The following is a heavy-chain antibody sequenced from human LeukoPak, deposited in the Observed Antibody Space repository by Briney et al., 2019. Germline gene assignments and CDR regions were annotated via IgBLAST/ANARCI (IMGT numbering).Heavy chain of an antibody. J-gene: IGHJ5*02. CDR2: ISYDGSNK. CDR1: GFTFSSYA. D-gene: IGHD3-3*01. CDR3: ARDYDFWSGLNWFDP. V-gene: IGHV3-30-3*01. Sequence: HSGGSLRLSCAASGFTFSSYAMHWVRQAPGKGLEWVAVISYDGSNKYYADSVKGRFTISRDNSKNTLCLQMNSLRAEDTAVYYCARDYDFWSGLNWFDPWGQGTLVTVSS.